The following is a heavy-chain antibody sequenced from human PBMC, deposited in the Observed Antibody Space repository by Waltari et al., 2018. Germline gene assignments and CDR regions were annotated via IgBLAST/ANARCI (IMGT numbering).Heavy chain of an antibody. CDR3: ARDSAYYYDSSGYAVGGH. D-gene: IGHD3-22*01. CDR2: IIPSFGTA. J-gene: IGHJ4*02. Sequence: QVQLVQSGAEVKKPGSSVKVSCKASGGTFSSYAISGVRQAPGQGLEWMGGIIPSFGTANYEQKFQGRVTITADESTSTAYMELSSLRSEDTAVYYCARDSAYYYDSSGYAVGGHWGQGTLVTVSS. V-gene: IGHV1-69*01. CDR1: GGTFSSYA.